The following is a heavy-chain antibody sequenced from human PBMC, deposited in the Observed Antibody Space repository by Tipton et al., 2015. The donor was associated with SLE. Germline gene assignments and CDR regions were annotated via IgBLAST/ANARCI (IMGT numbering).Heavy chain of an antibody. CDR3: AKGKLVPDARIDF. D-gene: IGHD3-10*01. CDR1: GYTFAGYY. CDR2: IKPNGGGT. J-gene: IGHJ4*02. Sequence: QSGAEVKKPGASVKVSCKASGYTFAGYYIYWVRQAPGQGLEWMGWIKPNGGGTTYAQDFQGRVTMTTDTSISTAYLELRRLTSDDTGTFFCAKGKLVPDARIDFWGQGTLVTVSS. V-gene: IGHV1-2*02.